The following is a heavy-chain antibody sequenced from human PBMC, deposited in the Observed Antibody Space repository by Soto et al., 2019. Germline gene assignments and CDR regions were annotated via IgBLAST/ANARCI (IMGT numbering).Heavy chain of an antibody. CDR1: GVTLKAYA. CDR2: IYWKRDRI. CDR3: GKDISAGGMYV. V-gene: IGHV3-9*01. D-gene: IGHD3-10*01. Sequence: EVQLVECGGGLVQPARSLRLSCVASGVTLKAYAMHCVRQAPGRGLEWVSGIYWKRDRIGYGDSVEGRFTISRDNAKSSLYLEIGNRRAEDTAVYYCGKDISAGGMYVWGKGTTVTVSS. J-gene: IGHJ6*03.